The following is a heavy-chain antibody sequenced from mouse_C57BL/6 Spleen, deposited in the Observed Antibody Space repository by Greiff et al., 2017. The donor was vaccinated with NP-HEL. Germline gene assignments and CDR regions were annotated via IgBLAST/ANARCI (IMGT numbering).Heavy chain of an antibody. J-gene: IGHJ2*01. CDR2: IYSSDSET. CDR1: GYTLTSYR. CDR3: ARWGLRLPFDY. Sequence: PQQPGAEPVRPGSSVKLSCKASGYTLTSYRMDRVKQRPGQGLEWIGNIYSSDSETYYYQKFKDKATLTVDKSSSTAYMQLSSRTSEDSAVYYCARWGLRLPFDYWGQGTTLTVSS. V-gene: IGHV1-61*01. D-gene: IGHD3-2*02.